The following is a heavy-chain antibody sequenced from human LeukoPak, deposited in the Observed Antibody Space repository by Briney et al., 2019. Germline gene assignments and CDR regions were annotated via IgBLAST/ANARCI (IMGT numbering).Heavy chain of an antibody. D-gene: IGHD1/OR15-1a*01. CDR2: INQDTLKK. V-gene: IGHV3-7*01. Sequence: GGSLRLSCVYSGLTESGLTLSSDWMSWVRQPPGKGLEGVANINQDTLKKYYLDSVKGRFTISRDNAKNSLYLQMNSLRAEDTAVYYCASRTTRLYYYYYMDVWGKGTTVTVSS. J-gene: IGHJ6*03. CDR3: ASRTTRLYYYYYMDV. CDR1: GLTLSSDW.